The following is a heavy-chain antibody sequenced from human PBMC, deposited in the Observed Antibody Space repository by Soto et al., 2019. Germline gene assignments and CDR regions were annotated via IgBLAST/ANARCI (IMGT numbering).Heavy chain of an antibody. V-gene: IGHV1-3*01. CDR2: INAGNGKT. Sequence: GASVKVSCKGSGYNFKTYVMHWVRQAPGQRLEWMGWINAGNGKTNYAQKVQGRVTMTTDTSTSTAYMELRSLRSDDTAVYYCARGFTMVRGVLPGYWGQGTLVTVSS. D-gene: IGHD3-10*01. CDR1: GYNFKTYV. CDR3: ARGFTMVRGVLPGY. J-gene: IGHJ4*02.